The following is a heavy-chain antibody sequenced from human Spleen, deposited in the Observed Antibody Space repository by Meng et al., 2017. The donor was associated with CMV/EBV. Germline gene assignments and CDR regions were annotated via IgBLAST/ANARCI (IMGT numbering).Heavy chain of an antibody. CDR3: ARGLGIGAFDI. J-gene: IGHJ3*02. CDR2: IIPVINEP. D-gene: IGHD7-27*01. Sequence: SVQVSCKSSGVNFNFNAYAINWVRQAPGQGLEWVGGIIPVINEPDYAQKFRARVTITADKSTRTVYMEMTSLRSEDTAMFYCARGLGIGAFDIWAQGTMVTVSS. V-gene: IGHV1-69*10. CDR1: GVNFNFNAYA.